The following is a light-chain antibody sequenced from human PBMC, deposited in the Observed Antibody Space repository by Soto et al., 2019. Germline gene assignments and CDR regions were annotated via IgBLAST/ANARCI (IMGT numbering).Light chain of an antibody. CDR1: QTISSW. CDR3: LQYNNYWT. V-gene: IGKV1-5*03. CDR2: KAS. J-gene: IGKJ1*01. Sequence: DIQMTQSPSSLSASVGDRVTITCRASQTISSWLAWYQQKPGKAPKLLIYKASTLKSGVPSRFSGSGSGTEFTLTISSLQPDDFATYYCLQYNNYWTFGQGTKVDIK.